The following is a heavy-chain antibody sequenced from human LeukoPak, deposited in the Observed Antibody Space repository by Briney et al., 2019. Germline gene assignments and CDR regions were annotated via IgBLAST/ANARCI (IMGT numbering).Heavy chain of an antibody. CDR2: FDPEDGET. Sequence: ASVKVSCKVSGYTLTELSMHWARQAPGKGLEWMGGFDPEDGETIYAQKFQGRVTMTEDTSTDTAYMGLSSLRSEDTAVYYCATLATVTTAGLFDYWGQGTLVTVSS. V-gene: IGHV1-24*01. CDR1: GYTLTELS. D-gene: IGHD4-17*01. CDR3: ATLATVTTAGLFDY. J-gene: IGHJ4*02.